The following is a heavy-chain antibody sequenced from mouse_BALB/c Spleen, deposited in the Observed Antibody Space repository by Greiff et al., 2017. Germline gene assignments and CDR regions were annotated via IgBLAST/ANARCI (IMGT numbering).Heavy chain of an antibody. CDR3: ARHEGNYGYYYAMDY. Sequence: EVKLMESGGGLVQPGGSLKLSCAASGFTFSSYTMSWVRQTPEKRLEWVAYISNGGGSTYYPDTVKGRFTISRDNAKNTLYLQMSSLKSEDTAMYYCARHEGNYGYYYAMDYWGQGTSVTVSS. V-gene: IGHV5-12-2*01. CDR1: GFTFSSYT. J-gene: IGHJ4*01. D-gene: IGHD2-1*01. CDR2: ISNGGGST.